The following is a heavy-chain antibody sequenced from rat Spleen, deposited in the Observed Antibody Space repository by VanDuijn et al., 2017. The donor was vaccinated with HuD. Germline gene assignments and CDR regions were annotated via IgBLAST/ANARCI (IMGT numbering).Heavy chain of an antibody. V-gene: IGHV5-31*01. CDR3: TTGGALAY. CDR1: GFTFNNYW. Sequence: EVQLVESDGGLVRPGGSLKLSCVASGFTFNNYWMTWIRQAPGKGLEWVATIIYDGSSTYYRDSVKGRFTISRDTAQNTLYLQMNSLRSEDTATYYCTTGGALAYWGQGTLVTVSS. D-gene: IGHD4-3*01. CDR2: IIYDGSST. J-gene: IGHJ3*01.